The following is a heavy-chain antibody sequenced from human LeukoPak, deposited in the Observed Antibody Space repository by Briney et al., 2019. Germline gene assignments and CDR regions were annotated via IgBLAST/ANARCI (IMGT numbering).Heavy chain of an antibody. V-gene: IGHV1-69*06. Sequence: SVNVSCKDSGGTFNSYAISWVRQAPGQGLEWMGGIIPIFGTANYAQKFQGRVTITADKSTSTAYMELSSLRSEDTAVYYCAREVYYYGSGSYFFDYGGQGTLVTVSS. CDR3: AREVYYYGSGSYFFDY. D-gene: IGHD3-10*01. J-gene: IGHJ4*02. CDR1: GGTFNSYA. CDR2: IIPIFGTA.